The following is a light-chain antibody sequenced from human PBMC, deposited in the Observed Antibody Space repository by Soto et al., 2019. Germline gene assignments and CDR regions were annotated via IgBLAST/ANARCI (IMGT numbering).Light chain of an antibody. CDR2: RNN. J-gene: IGLJ3*02. CDR1: SSNIGINY. CDR3: AAWDDSLSGLV. V-gene: IGLV1-47*01. Sequence: QSMLTQPPSASGTPGQRVTISCSGSSSNIGINYVYWYQQLPGTAPKLLIYRNNQRPSGVPDRFSGSKSGTSASLAISGLRSEDEADYYCAAWDDSLSGLVFGGGTKLTVL.